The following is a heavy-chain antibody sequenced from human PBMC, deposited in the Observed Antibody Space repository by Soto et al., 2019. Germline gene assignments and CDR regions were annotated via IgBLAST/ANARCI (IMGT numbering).Heavy chain of an antibody. Sequence: LRLSCAASGFTFSSYSMNWVRQAPGKGLEWVSSISSSSSYIYYADSVKGQFTISRDNAKNSLYLQMNSLRAEDTAVYYCARGRLVGATDFDYWGQGTLVTVSS. CDR1: GFTFSSYS. CDR2: ISSSSSYI. D-gene: IGHD1-26*01. J-gene: IGHJ4*02. CDR3: ARGRLVGATDFDY. V-gene: IGHV3-21*01.